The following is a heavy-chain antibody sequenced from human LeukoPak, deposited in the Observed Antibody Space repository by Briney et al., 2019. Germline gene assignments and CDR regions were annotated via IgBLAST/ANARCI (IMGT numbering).Heavy chain of an antibody. D-gene: IGHD3-22*01. V-gene: IGHV3-48*04. Sequence: PGGSLRLSCAASGFTFSSYSMNWVRQAPGKGLEWVSYISSSSSTIYYADSVKGRFTISRDNAKNSLYLQMNSLRAEDTAVYYCASSYDSSGSYYYGMDVWGQGTTVTVSS. J-gene: IGHJ6*02. CDR3: ASSYDSSGSYYYGMDV. CDR1: GFTFSSYS. CDR2: ISSSSSTI.